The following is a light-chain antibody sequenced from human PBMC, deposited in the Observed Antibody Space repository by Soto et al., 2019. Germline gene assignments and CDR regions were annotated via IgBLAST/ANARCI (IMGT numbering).Light chain of an antibody. CDR2: DAS. Sequence: EIVLTQSPATLSLSPGERVTLSCGASQSLTNNFLAWYQQRPGLAPRLLIFDASTRASGVPDRFSGSGSGTDFTLTISRLEPEDFAVYYCQQFGNSPTFGGGTKVDNK. CDR1: QSLTNNF. J-gene: IGKJ4*01. CDR3: QQFGNSPT. V-gene: IGKV3D-20*01.